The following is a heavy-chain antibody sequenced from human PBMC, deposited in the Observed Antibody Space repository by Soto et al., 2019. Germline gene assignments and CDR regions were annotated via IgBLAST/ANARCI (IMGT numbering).Heavy chain of an antibody. CDR2: IRGFSPYT. J-gene: IGHJ6*02. D-gene: IGHD2-15*01. CDR3: ARDRGYDAHDFYYNAMDV. CDR1: GFTFRTYT. Sequence: GGSLRLSCISSGFTFRTYTMSWVRQAPGKGLEWVSGIRGFSPYTFYAESVKGRFTISRDNAKNSLFLQMNSLRAEDTAVYYCARDRGYDAHDFYYNAMDVWGQGTTLTVSS. V-gene: IGHV3-21*01.